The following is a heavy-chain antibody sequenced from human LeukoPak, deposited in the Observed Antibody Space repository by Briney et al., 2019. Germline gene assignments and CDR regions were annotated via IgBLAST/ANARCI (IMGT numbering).Heavy chain of an antibody. CDR1: GYTFTGYD. CDR2: MNPNSGNT. J-gene: IGHJ6*02. Sequence: GASVKVSCKASGYTFTGYDINWVRQATGQGLEWMGWMNPNSGNTGYAQKFQGRVTMTRNTSISTAYMELSSLRSEDTAVYYCARDVDIVATIDYYYYGMDVWGQGTTVTVSS. CDR3: ARDVDIVATIDYYYYGMDV. V-gene: IGHV1-8*01. D-gene: IGHD5-12*01.